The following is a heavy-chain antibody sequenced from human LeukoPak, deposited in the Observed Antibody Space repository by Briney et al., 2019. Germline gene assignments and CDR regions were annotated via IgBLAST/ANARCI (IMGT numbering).Heavy chain of an antibody. J-gene: IGHJ4*02. CDR3: TTGTLTSDY. CDR1: GFTFSNAW. CDR2: IKSKSDGGTT. D-gene: IGHD4-17*01. V-gene: IGHV3-15*01. Sequence: GGSLRLSCAASGFTFSNAWMSWVRQAPGKGLEWVGRIKSKSDGGTTDNAAPVKGRFTISKDDSKNTLYLQMNSLKTEDTGIYYCTTGTLTSDYWGQGTLVTVSS.